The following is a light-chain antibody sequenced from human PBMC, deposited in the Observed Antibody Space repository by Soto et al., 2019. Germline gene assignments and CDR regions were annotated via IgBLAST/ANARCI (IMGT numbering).Light chain of an antibody. CDR1: QSLVYSDGYAH. J-gene: IGKJ1*01. V-gene: IGKV2-30*01. CDR2: KAS. Sequence: DVVMTQSPLSLPVTLGQPASISCRSSQSLVYSDGYAHLNWFQQRPGQSPRRLIYKASNRDSGVPDRFSGSGSGSDFTLHIDRVEAEDVGIYYCMQGTHWPPTFGRGTRVEIK. CDR3: MQGTHWPPT.